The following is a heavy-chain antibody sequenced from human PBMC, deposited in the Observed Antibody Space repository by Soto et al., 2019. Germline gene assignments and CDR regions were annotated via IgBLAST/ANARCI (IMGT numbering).Heavy chain of an antibody. CDR3: ARARVPGSLYYFDS. CDR2: ISACSGNT. J-gene: IGHJ4*02. Sequence: ASVKVSCKASGYTFTSYGISWVRQAPGQGLEWMGWISACSGNTNYAQKFQGRVTMTRDTSTSTVYMELSSLRSEDTAMYYCARARVPGSLYYFDSWGQGTLVTVSS. CDR1: GYTFTSYG. V-gene: IGHV1-18*01.